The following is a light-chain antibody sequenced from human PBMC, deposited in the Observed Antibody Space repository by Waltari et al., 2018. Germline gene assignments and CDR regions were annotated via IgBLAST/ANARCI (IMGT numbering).Light chain of an antibody. Sequence: EIVLTQSPATLSLSPGERATLSCRASHSLMRYLAWYQPKPGQAPRLLIYDVSNRATGIPARFSGSGYGTDFTLTIRSLEPEDFAVYYCQQRSNWPGTFGQGTRVEIK. CDR3: QQRSNWPGT. J-gene: IGKJ1*01. CDR1: HSLMRY. CDR2: DVS. V-gene: IGKV3-11*01.